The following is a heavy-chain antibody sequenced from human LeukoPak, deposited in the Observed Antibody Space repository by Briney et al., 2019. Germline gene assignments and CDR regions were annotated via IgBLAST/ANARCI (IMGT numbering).Heavy chain of an antibody. Sequence: PGGSLRLSCAASGFTFSNYWMSWVRQAPGKGLEWVANIKQDGTEKYYVDSVKGRFTISRDNAKNSVYLQMNSLRAEDTAVYYCARDPRYAYMDVWGKGTTVTVSS. CDR1: GFTFSNYW. CDR2: IKQDGTEK. CDR3: ARDPRYAYMDV. D-gene: IGHD3-9*01. J-gene: IGHJ6*03. V-gene: IGHV3-7*01.